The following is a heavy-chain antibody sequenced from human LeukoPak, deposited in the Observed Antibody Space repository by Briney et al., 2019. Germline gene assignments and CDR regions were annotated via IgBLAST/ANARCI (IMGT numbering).Heavy chain of an antibody. CDR1: GGSISSGSYY. CDR3: ARVSWFPGTSYYYMDV. CDR2: IHYSGTT. Sequence: SETLSLTCTVSGGSISSGSYYWSWIRQPPGKGLEWIGYIHYSGTTNYNPSLKSRVTISVDTSKNQFSLKLSSVTAAGTAVYFCARVSWFPGTSYYYMDVWGKGTTVTVSS. V-gene: IGHV4-61*01. D-gene: IGHD1-1*01. J-gene: IGHJ6*03.